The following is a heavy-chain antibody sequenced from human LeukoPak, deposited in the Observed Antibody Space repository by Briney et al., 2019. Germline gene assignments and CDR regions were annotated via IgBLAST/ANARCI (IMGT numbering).Heavy chain of an antibody. D-gene: IGHD3-10*01. Sequence: GGSLRLSCAASGFTFDDYAMHWVRQAPGKGLEWVSGISWNSGSIGYADSVKGRFTISRDNAKNSLYLQMNSLRAEDTALYYCAKDTVYYYGSGTNLFDYWGQGTLVTVSS. CDR2: ISWNSGSI. CDR1: GFTFDDYA. CDR3: AKDTVYYYGSGTNLFDY. V-gene: IGHV3-9*01. J-gene: IGHJ4*02.